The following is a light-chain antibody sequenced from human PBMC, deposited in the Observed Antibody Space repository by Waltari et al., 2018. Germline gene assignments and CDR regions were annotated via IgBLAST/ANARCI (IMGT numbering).Light chain of an antibody. Sequence: DIQMTQSPSSLSASVGDRVTITCQASQDISNSLNWYQQKPGKAPKVLSYDAANLESGVPSRFSGSGFGTDFTFTISSLQPEDLATYFCQQYHNLPATFGGGTKVESK. V-gene: IGKV1-33*01. CDR2: DAA. J-gene: IGKJ4*01. CDR1: QDISNS. CDR3: QQYHNLPAT.